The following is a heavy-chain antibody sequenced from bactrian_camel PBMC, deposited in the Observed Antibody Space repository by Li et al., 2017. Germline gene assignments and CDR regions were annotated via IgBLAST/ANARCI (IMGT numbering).Heavy chain of an antibody. Sequence: QVQLVESGGGSVQAGGSLRLSCAASRSSHETYCMAWFRQSPGSEREGVAALYTGVTDDPIQYADSVKGRFTIDKDNDKAILYLQMNGLKPEDTAMYSCAACSSCSGGYCDATKVQEYVYLGQGTQVTVS. CDR2: TGVTDDPI. D-gene: IGHD2*01. CDR3: AACSSCSGGYCDATKVQEYVY. J-gene: IGHJ4*01. CDR1: RSSHETYC. V-gene: IGHV3S63*01.